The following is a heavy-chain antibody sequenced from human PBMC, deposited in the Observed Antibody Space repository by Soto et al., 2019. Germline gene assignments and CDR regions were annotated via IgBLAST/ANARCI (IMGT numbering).Heavy chain of an antibody. J-gene: IGHJ5*02. CDR1: GFTFSSSA. V-gene: IGHV3-23*01. D-gene: IGHD6-19*01. CDR2: IRVGGGDT. Sequence: EVRLLESGGGLAQPGGSRRLSCAASGFTFSSSAMNWVRQAPGKGLEWVSSIRVGGGDTFYADSVRGRFTVSRDISRKPLFLQMNSLRAEDTDIYFCAKCSVGTVRTSGWCNWFDPWGQGTLVTVSS. CDR3: AKCSVGTVRTSGWCNWFDP.